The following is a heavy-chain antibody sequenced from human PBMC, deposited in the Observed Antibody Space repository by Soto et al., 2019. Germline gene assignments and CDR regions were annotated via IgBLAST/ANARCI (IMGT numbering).Heavy chain of an antibody. CDR3: AREVQVHAPAFVY. J-gene: IGHJ4*02. V-gene: IGHV1-69*19. CDR1: GGTFNTYA. Sequence: QVQLVQSGAEMQKPGSSVKVSCQSSGGTFNTYAMNWVRQAPGQGPEWMGDISPMFGAANYAPKFQGRVTISADESTGTSYIQVSRSTSEDTALFFCAREVQVHAPAFVYWGQGTVVTVSS. CDR2: ISPMFGAA. D-gene: IGHD3-10*01.